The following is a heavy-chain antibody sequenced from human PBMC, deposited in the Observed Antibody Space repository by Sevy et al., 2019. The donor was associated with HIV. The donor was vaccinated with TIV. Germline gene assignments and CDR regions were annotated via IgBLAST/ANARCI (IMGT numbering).Heavy chain of an antibody. D-gene: IGHD2-21*01. Sequence: GGSLRLSCAASGFAFSSYAMHWVRQAPGKGLKWVAFIRFDGSKEYYLDPVRGRFTISRDDSKNKLHLQMNRLRTEDTAVYFCAKDSSGGDVFLDYWGQGTLVTVSS. CDR1: GFAFSSYA. V-gene: IGHV3-30*02. CDR2: IRFDGSKE. CDR3: AKDSSGGDVFLDY. J-gene: IGHJ4*02.